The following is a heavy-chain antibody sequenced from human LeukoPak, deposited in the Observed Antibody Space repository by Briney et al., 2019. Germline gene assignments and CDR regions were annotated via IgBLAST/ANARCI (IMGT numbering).Heavy chain of an antibody. CDR1: GGSISSSSYY. CDR3: ARRPGVLTGYLVAFDI. J-gene: IGHJ3*02. Sequence: SGTLSLTCTVSGGSISSSSYYWGWIRQPPGKGLEWLGSVYYSGSTYYNPSLKSRVTISVDTSKNQFSLKLSSVTAADTAVYYCARRPGVLTGYLVAFDIWGQGTMVTVSS. V-gene: IGHV4-39*01. CDR2: VYYSGST. D-gene: IGHD3-9*01.